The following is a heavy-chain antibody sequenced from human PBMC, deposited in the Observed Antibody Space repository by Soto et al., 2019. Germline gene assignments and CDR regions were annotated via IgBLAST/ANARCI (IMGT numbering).Heavy chain of an antibody. Sequence: LSLTCTVSGGSISSYYWSWIRQPPWKGLEWIGYIYYSGSTNYNPSLKSRVTISVDTSKDQFSLKLSSVTAADTAVYYCARSGPVWSDYYYYGMDVWGQGTTVTVSS. CDR2: IYYSGST. J-gene: IGHJ6*02. D-gene: IGHD2-15*01. V-gene: IGHV4-59*01. CDR3: ARSGPVWSDYYYYGMDV. CDR1: GGSISSYY.